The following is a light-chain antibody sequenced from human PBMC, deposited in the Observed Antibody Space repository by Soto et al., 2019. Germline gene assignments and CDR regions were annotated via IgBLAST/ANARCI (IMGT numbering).Light chain of an antibody. V-gene: IGKV3D-15*01. J-gene: IGKJ5*01. CDR3: QQYNNWPIT. Sequence: TQSPGTLSSSPGERATLSCGASQAVSSNYLAWYQQKPGQAPRLLISGASGRATGVPDRFSGSGSGTEFTLTISSLQSEDFAVYYCQQYNNWPITFGQGTRLEIK. CDR1: QAVSSN. CDR2: GAS.